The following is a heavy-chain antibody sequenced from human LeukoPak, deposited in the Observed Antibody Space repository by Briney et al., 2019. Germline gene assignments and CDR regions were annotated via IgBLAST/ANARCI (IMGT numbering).Heavy chain of an antibody. CDR1: GFTFDDYA. J-gene: IGHJ3*02. Sequence: GRSLRLSCAASGFTFDDYAMHWVRQAPGKGLEWVSGISWNSGSIGYADSVKGRFTISRDNAKNSLYLQMNSLRAEDMALCYCAKGQDTGAFDIWGQGTMVTVSS. CDR3: AKGQDTGAFDI. D-gene: IGHD5-18*01. CDR2: ISWNSGSI. V-gene: IGHV3-9*03.